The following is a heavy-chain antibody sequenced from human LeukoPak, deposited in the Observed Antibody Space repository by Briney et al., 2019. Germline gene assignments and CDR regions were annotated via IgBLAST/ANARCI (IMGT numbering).Heavy chain of an antibody. J-gene: IGHJ6*03. CDR3: ARVFSRDYDFWSGQIQNFHYYYMDV. CDR1: GYTFTGYY. Sequence: ASVKVSCKASGYTFTGYYMHWVRQAPGQGLEWMGWINPNSGGTNYAQKFQGRVTMTRDTSISTAYMELSRLRSDDTAVYYCARVFSRDYDFWSGQIQNFHYYYMDVWGKGTTVTVSS. V-gene: IGHV1-2*02. CDR2: INPNSGGT. D-gene: IGHD3-3*01.